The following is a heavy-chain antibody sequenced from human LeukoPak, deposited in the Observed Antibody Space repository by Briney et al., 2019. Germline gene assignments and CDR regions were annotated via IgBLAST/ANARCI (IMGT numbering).Heavy chain of an antibody. J-gene: IGHJ4*02. CDR2: ISASDGNI. D-gene: IGHD1-7*01. CDR1: GFSFDSYA. Sequence: GGSLRLSCAASGFSFDSYAMTWVRQAPGKGLEWVSGISASDGNIYYADSVKGRFTISRDNSKNTLYLQMDSLRADDTAVYYCATKTSDFDYWGQGTLVTVSS. V-gene: IGHV3-23*01. CDR3: ATKTSDFDY.